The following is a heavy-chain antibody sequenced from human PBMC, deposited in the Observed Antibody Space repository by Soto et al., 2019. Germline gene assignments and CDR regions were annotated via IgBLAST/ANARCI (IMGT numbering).Heavy chain of an antibody. D-gene: IGHD3-22*01. CDR3: AKEFDTSGYYSYYSAMDV. CDR2: LGDSGTKT. J-gene: IGHJ6*02. V-gene: IGHV3-23*01. CDR1: GFKFSTFA. Sequence: GGSLRLSCAASGFKFSTFAMSWVRQAPGKGLEWVSGLGDSGTKTYYAASVRGRFIISRDNSKNTVDLQMNSLRAEDTAVYYCAKEFDTSGYYSYYSAMDVWGQGTTVTVSS.